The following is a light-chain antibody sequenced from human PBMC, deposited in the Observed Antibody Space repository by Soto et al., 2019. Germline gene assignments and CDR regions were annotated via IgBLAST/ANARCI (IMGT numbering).Light chain of an antibody. V-gene: IGLV1-47*01. CDR1: RSNIGRNF. Sequence: QSVLTQSPSAPGTPGQRITISCSGSRSNIGRNFAYWYQHVPGTAPRLLIQRNNERPSGVPDRFSGSKSGTSVSLAISGLRSDDEATYYCVAWDDTLDAQVFGGGTQLTVL. CDR3: VAWDDTLDAQV. J-gene: IGLJ3*02. CDR2: RNN.